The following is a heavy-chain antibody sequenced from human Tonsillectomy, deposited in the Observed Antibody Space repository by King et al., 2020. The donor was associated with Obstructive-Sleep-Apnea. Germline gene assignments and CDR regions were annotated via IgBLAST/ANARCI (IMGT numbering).Heavy chain of an antibody. CDR1: GLTFSSSW. D-gene: IGHD3-10*01. CDR3: ARDLHYGYDY. CDR2: ISPDGRTT. J-gene: IGHJ4*02. V-gene: IGHV3-74*01. Sequence: VKLVESGGGLVQPGGSLRLSCAASGLTFSSSWMHWVRQVPGEGLVWVSDISPDGRTTSYADSVKGRFTISRDNAKNTLYLQLNSLRAEDTAVYYCARDLHYGYDYWGQGTLVTVSS.